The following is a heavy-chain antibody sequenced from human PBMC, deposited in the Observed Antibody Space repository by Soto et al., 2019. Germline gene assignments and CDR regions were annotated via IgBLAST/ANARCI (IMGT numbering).Heavy chain of an antibody. CDR2: ISDTGAST. J-gene: IGHJ4*02. Sequence: GGSLRLSCAASGFTFKESAMNWVRQAPGKGLAWVASISDTGASTWYAESVRGRLSISRDNSKNTLYLQMNSLRGEHTAVYCCAKGLVSGWAWYFDNWGQGTLVTVSS. D-gene: IGHD6-19*01. V-gene: IGHV3-23*01. CDR1: GFTFKESA. CDR3: AKGLVSGWAWYFDN.